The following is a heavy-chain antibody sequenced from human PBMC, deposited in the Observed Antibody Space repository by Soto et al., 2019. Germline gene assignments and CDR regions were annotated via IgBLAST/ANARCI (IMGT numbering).Heavy chain of an antibody. CDR1: GGTISGYY. J-gene: IGHJ5*02. CDR2: IYSSGST. V-gene: IGHV4-4*07. CDR3: ARGQRFSDWFDP. Sequence: SETLSLTCTVTGGTISGYYWTWIRQSAGGGLEWIGRIYSSGSTNYNPSLKSRVTISLDTSMDHFSLRLSSVTAADTAVYYCARGQRFSDWFDPWGQGTLVTVS. D-gene: IGHD3-3*01.